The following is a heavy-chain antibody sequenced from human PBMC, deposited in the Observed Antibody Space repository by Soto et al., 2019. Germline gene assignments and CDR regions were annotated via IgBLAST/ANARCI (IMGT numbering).Heavy chain of an antibody. D-gene: IGHD2-2*02. J-gene: IGHJ4*02. CDR1: GFTFSSYA. V-gene: IGHV3-23*01. CDR2: ISGSGGST. CDR3: AKAHLVVVPAAIPFDY. Sequence: EVQLLESGGGLVQPGGSLRLSCAASGFTFSSYAMSWVRQAPGKGLEWVSAISGSGGSTYYADSVKGRFTISRDNSKTTLYLQMNSLRAEDTAVYYCAKAHLVVVPAAIPFDYWGQGTLVTVSS.